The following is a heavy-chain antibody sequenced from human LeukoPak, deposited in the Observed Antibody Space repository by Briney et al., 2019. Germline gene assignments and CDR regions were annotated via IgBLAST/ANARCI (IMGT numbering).Heavy chain of an antibody. CDR1: GFTFSSYA. V-gene: IGHV3-30-3*01. CDR2: ISYDGSNK. J-gene: IGHJ4*02. Sequence: GRSLRLSCAASGFTFSSYAMHWVRQAPGKGLEWVAVISYDGSNKYYADSVKGRFTISRDNAENSLFLQMNSLRAEDTAVYYCARDGRNGYEDDYWGQGTLVTVSS. CDR3: ARDGRNGYEDDY. D-gene: IGHD5-12*01.